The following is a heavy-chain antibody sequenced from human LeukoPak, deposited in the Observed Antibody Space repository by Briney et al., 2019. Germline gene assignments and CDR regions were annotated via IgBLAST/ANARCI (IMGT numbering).Heavy chain of an antibody. D-gene: IGHD6-13*01. CDR3: ARTGIAAARDYYYYYYMDV. CDR1: GYTFTGYY. Sequence: ASVKVSCKASGYTFTGYYMHWVRQAPGQGLEWMGWINPNSGGTNYAQKFQGRVTMTRDTFISTAYMELSRLRSDDTAVYYCARTGIAAARDYYYYYYMDVWGKGTTVTISS. CDR2: INPNSGGT. J-gene: IGHJ6*03. V-gene: IGHV1-2*02.